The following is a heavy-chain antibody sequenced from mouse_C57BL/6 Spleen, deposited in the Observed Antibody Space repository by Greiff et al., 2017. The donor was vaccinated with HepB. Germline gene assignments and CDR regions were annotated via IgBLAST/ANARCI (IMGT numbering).Heavy chain of an antibody. J-gene: IGHJ2*01. CDR1: GYTFTGYW. CDR2: ILPGSGST. V-gene: IGHV1-9*01. D-gene: IGHD1-1*01. Sequence: QVQLQQSGAELMKPGASVKLSCKATGYTFTGYWIEWVKQRPGHGLEWIGEILPGSGSTNYNEKFKGKATFTADTSSNTAYMQLSSLTTEDSAIYDCATLITTVVATGLDYWGQGTTLTVSS. CDR3: ATLITTVVATGLDY.